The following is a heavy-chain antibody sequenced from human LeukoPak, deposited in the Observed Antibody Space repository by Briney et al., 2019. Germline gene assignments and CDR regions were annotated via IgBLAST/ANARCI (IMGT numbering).Heavy chain of an antibody. D-gene: IGHD7-27*01. J-gene: IGHJ4*02. CDR1: GGSFTGGHYY. CDR3: ARVASTNWGEGPLDY. V-gene: IGHV4-30-4*08. Sequence: PSETLSLTCSVSGGSFTGGHYYWSWIRQPPGKGLEGIGYIYHSGSTYYNSSLKSRLTISIDTSKIQFSLKLTSVTAADTAVYYCARVASTNWGEGPLDYWGQGSLVTVSS. CDR2: IYHSGST.